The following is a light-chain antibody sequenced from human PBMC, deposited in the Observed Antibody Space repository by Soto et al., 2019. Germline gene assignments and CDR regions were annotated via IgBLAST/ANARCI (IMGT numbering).Light chain of an antibody. CDR2: GAS. V-gene: IGKV3-20*01. CDR3: QHYYGTSTIS. J-gene: IGKJ5*01. CDR1: QSVSSR. Sequence: DIVWTQFPGTLSLSQGAGAHISRRASQSVSSRLAWYQHKSCQAPRLIISGASRRATGIPDRFSGSVSGTDFTLTISRLEPEDLALYYGQHYYGTSTISFCQVTRLEIK.